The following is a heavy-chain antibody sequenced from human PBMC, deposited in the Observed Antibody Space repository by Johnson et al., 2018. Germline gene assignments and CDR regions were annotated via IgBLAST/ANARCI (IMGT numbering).Heavy chain of an antibody. D-gene: IGHD2-21*01. J-gene: IGHJ4*02. CDR2: VSYDGSNR. CDR1: GFTFSTYG. CDR3: ARGGFYGNLPYFEY. Sequence: QVQLQESGGGVVQPGRSLRLSCAAAGFTFSTYGMHWVRQAPGKGLDWVAYVSYDGSNRHYGDFVKGRFTIARDNSKKTLFLEMNTLRPEDTAAYYCARGGFYGNLPYFEYWGQGTLVTVSS. V-gene: IGHV3-30*03.